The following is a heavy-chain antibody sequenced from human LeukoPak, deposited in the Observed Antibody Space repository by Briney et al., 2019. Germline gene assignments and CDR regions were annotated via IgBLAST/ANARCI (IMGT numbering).Heavy chain of an antibody. J-gene: IGHJ4*02. CDR3: ARHASSGWYGPKLYYFDY. CDR2: IYYSVST. CDR1: GGSISSSSYY. D-gene: IGHD6-19*01. Sequence: SETLSLTCTVSGGSISSSSYYWGWIRQPPGKGLEWIVRIYYSVSTYYNPSLKSRVTISVDTSKNQFSLKLSSVTAADTAVYYCARHASSGWYGPKLYYFDYWGQGTLVTVSS. V-gene: IGHV4-39*01.